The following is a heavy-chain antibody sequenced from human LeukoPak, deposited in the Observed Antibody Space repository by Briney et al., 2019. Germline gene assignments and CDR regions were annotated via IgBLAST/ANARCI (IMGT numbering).Heavy chain of an antibody. CDR3: ARTYYDFWSGYYPPPYYFDY. J-gene: IGHJ4*02. CDR1: GGSISSSSYY. Sequence: SETLSLTCTVSGGSISSSSYYWGWIRQPPGKGLEWIGSIYYSGSTYYNPSLKSRVTISVDTSKNQFSLKLSPVTAADTAVYYCARTYYDFWSGYYPPPYYFDYWGQGTLVTVSS. D-gene: IGHD3-3*01. V-gene: IGHV4-39*01. CDR2: IYYSGST.